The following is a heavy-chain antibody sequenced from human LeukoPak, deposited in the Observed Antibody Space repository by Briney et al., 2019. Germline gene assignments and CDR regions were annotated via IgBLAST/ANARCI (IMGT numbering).Heavy chain of an antibody. V-gene: IGHV3-7*05. Sequence: GGSLRLSCAASGFTFGYFWMTWVRQAPGKGLEWVANIKQDGSEKHYMDSLRGRFTVSRDNSKNTLNLQMNSLRAEDTAVYYCAKDRRDEAYGSGGADYFDYWGQGTLVTVSS. D-gene: IGHD3-10*01. J-gene: IGHJ4*02. CDR1: GFTFGYFW. CDR3: AKDRRDEAYGSGGADYFDY. CDR2: IKQDGSEK.